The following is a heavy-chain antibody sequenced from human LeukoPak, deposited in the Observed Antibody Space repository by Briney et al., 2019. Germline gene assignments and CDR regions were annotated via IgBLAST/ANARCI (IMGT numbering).Heavy chain of an antibody. Sequence: SQTLSLTCAVSGGSISSGGYSWSWIRQPPGKGLEWIGYIYHSGSTYYNPSLESQVTISVDRSKNQFSLKLSSVTAADTAVYYCAREEVVTSHWGQGTLVTVSS. CDR3: AREEVVTSH. D-gene: IGHD2-21*02. CDR1: GGSISSGGYS. V-gene: IGHV4-30-2*01. CDR2: IYHSGST. J-gene: IGHJ4*02.